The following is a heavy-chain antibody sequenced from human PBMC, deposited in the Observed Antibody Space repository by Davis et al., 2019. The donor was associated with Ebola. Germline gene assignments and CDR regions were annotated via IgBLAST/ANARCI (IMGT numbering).Heavy chain of an antibody. CDR3: ASPRLNYYDMDV. J-gene: IGHJ6*02. CDR1: GGSFSGYY. CDR2: INHSGST. V-gene: IGHV4-34*01. Sequence: SETLSLTCAVYGGSFSGYYWSWIRQPPGKGLEWIGEINHSGSTNYNPSLKSRVTISVDTSKNQFSLKLSSVTAADTAVYYCASPRLNYYDMDVWGQGTTVTVSS.